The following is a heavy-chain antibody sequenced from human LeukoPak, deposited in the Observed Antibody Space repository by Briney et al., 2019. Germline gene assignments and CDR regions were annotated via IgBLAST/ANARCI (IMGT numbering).Heavy chain of an antibody. V-gene: IGHV6-1*01. Sequence: SQTLSLTCAISGDSVSSNSVAWNWIRQSPSRGLEWLGRTYYRSKWYNDYAVSVKSRIIINPDTSKNQFSLQLNSVTPEDTAVYYCARGSSGLMSAFDIWGQGTMVSVSS. CDR3: ARGSSGLMSAFDI. CDR2: TYYRSKWYN. J-gene: IGHJ3*02. D-gene: IGHD6-19*01. CDR1: GDSVSSNSVA.